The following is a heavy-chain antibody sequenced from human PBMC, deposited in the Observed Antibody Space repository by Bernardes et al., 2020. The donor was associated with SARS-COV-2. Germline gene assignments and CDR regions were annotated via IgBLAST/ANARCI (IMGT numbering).Heavy chain of an antibody. J-gene: IGHJ4*02. CDR2: IYWDDDK. V-gene: IGHV2-5*02. Sequence: SGPTLVKPTQTLTLTCTFSGFSLSTSGVGVGWIRQPPGKALEWLALIYWDDDKRYSPSLKSRLTITKDTSKNQVVLTMTNMDPVDTATYYCAHRPRIWTSAYFDYWGQGTLVTVSS. D-gene: IGHD2-15*01. CDR3: AHRPRIWTSAYFDY. CDR1: GFSLSTSGVG.